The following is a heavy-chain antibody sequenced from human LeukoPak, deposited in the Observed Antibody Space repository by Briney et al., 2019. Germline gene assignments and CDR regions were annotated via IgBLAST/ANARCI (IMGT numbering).Heavy chain of an antibody. CDR2: ISYDGSNK. J-gene: IGHJ4*02. Sequence: GRSLRLSCAASGFTFSSYAMHWVRQAPGKGLEWVAVISYDGSNKYYADSVKGRFTISRDNSKNTLYLQMNSLRAEDTAVYYCAGEDIAIDYWGQGTLVTVSS. CDR3: AGEDIAIDY. CDR1: GFTFSSYA. D-gene: IGHD2-15*01. V-gene: IGHV3-30-3*01.